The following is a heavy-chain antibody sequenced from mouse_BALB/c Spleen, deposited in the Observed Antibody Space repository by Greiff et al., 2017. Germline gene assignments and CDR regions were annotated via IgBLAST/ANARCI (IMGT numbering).Heavy chain of an antibody. Sequence: ESGPGLVKPSQSLSLTCTVTGYSITSDYAWNWIRQFPGNQLEWMGYISYSGSTSYNPSLKSRISITRDTSKNQFFLQLNSVTTEDTATYYCAREGYYFDYWGQGTTLTVSS. V-gene: IGHV3-2*02. CDR3: AREGYYFDY. J-gene: IGHJ2*01. CDR1: GYSITSDYA. CDR2: ISYSGST.